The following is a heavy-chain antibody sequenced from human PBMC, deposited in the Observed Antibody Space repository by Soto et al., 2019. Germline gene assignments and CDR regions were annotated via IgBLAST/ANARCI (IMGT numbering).Heavy chain of an antibody. CDR2: IWYDGSNK. D-gene: IGHD3-3*01. V-gene: IGHV3-33*01. CDR1: GFTFSSYG. Sequence: GGSLRLSCAASGFTFSSYGMHWVRQAPGKGLEWVAVIWYDGSNKYYADSVKGRFTISRDNSKNTLYLQMNSLRAEDTAVYYCARDRQSVNVLRFLEWSLKNNYYYGMDGWGQGTTVTVSS. CDR3: ARDRQSVNVLRFLEWSLKNNYYYGMDG. J-gene: IGHJ6*02.